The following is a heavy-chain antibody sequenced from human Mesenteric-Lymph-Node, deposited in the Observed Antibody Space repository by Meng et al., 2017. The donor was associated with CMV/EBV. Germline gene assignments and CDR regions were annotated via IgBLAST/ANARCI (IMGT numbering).Heavy chain of an antibody. V-gene: IGHV1-3*04. D-gene: IGHD6-19*01. CDR3: ARDDSRGWLPTHFFDF. CDR1: YYCTTYP. CDR2: IKTGNGDT. Sequence: YYCTTYPMSWGRKAPGQRLEGMGWIKTGNGDTKYSQNCQGRVTITRDTTASKDYKELTSLTSEDTAVDYCARDDSRGWLPTHFFDFWGQGTLVTVSS. J-gene: IGHJ4*02.